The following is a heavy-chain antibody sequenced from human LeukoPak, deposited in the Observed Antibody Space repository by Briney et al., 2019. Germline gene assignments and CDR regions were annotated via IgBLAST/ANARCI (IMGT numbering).Heavy chain of an antibody. D-gene: IGHD6-13*01. V-gene: IGHV4-59*01. J-gene: IGHJ5*02. Sequence: PSETLSLTCTVSGGSISRYYWSWIRQPPGKGLEWIGYIYDSGSTNYNPSLKSRVTISVDTSKNQFSLKLSSVTAADTALYYCARSGSSRGSFDPWGQGTLVTVSS. CDR2: IYDSGST. CDR1: GGSISRYY. CDR3: ARSGSSRGSFDP.